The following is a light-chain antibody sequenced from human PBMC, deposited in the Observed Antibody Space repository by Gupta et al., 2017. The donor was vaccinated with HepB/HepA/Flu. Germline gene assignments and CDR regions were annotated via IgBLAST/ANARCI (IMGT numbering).Light chain of an antibody. J-gene: IGKJ4*01. CDR3: QQFDSLPLT. CDR2: DAS. V-gene: IGKV1-33*01. Sequence: DIQMTQSPSSLSASVGDSVTITCQSNQGIGNYLNWYQQKPGKAPKLVIYDASNLETGVPSRFSGGGSGTYFTFTITNLQPEDMATYFCQQFDSLPLTFGGGTKVEI. CDR1: QGIGNY.